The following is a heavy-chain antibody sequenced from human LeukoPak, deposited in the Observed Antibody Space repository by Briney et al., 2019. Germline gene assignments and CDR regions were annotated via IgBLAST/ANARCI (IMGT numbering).Heavy chain of an antibody. J-gene: IGHJ3*02. V-gene: IGHV3-30-3*01. CDR3: AKDTYISSRGAFDI. CDR2: ISYDGSNK. D-gene: IGHD6-13*01. Sequence: PGRSLRLSCAASGFTFSSYAMHWVRQAPGKGLEWVAVISYDGSNKYYADSVKGRFTISRDNSKNTLYLQMNSLRAEDTALFYCAKDTYISSRGAFDIWGQGTMVTVSS. CDR1: GFTFSSYA.